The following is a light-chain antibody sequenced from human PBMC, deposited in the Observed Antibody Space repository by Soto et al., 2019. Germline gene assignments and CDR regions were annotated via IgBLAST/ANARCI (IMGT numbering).Light chain of an antibody. V-gene: IGKV3-15*01. Sequence: EIVMTQSPATLSVSPGETATLSCRASQSVGSAVAWYQHKPGQAPRLLIVGASIRATGVPGRFSGGGSGTEFNVTVSSLQSEDFAVYCCQQYKNWPPLTFGGGTTVEIK. J-gene: IGKJ4*01. CDR1: QSVGSA. CDR3: QQYKNWPPLT. CDR2: GAS.